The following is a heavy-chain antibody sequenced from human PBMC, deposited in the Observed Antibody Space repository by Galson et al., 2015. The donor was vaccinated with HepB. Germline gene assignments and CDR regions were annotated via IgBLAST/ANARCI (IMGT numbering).Heavy chain of an antibody. V-gene: IGHV3-9*01. Sequence: LRLSCAASGFTFDDYAMHWVRQAPGKGLEWVSGISWNSGSIGYADSVKGRFTISRDNAKNSLYLQMNSLRAEDTALYYCAKDFGYDSSGYYSGLLYYFDYWGQGTLVTVSS. CDR2: ISWNSGSI. D-gene: IGHD3-22*01. CDR3: AKDFGYDSSGYYSGLLYYFDY. CDR1: GFTFDDYA. J-gene: IGHJ4*02.